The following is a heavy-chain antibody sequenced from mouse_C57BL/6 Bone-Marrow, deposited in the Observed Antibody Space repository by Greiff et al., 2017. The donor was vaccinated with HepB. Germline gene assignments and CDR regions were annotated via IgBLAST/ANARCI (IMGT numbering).Heavy chain of an antibody. CDR2: IYPGDGDT. Sequence: QVQLQQSGAELVKPGASVKISCKASGYAFSSYWMNWVKQRPGKGLEWIGQIYPGDGDTNYNGKFKGKATLTADKSSSTAYMQLSSLTSEDSAVYFCARHSLYYYGSSHPYYFDYWGQGTTLTVSS. CDR3: ARHSLYYYGSSHPYYFDY. D-gene: IGHD1-1*01. J-gene: IGHJ2*01. V-gene: IGHV1-80*01. CDR1: GYAFSSYW.